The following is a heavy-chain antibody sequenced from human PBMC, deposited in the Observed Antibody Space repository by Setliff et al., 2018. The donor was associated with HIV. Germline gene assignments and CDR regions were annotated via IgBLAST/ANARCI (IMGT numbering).Heavy chain of an antibody. J-gene: IGHJ1*01. CDR2: IRNKFNSLAT. Sequence: GVSLRLSCAASGFAFVGAEIHWVRQASGKGLEWVGRIRNKFNSLATQYGESLEGRFTISRDDSKNTAYLQMRSLKTDDTAVYFCATNVRVPGSSLDSWGPGSLGTVSS. V-gene: IGHV3-73*01. D-gene: IGHD6-19*01. CDR3: ATNVRVPGSSLDS. CDR1: GFAFVGAE.